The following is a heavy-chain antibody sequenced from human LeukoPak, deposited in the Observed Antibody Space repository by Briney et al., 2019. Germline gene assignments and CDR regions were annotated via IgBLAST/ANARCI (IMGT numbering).Heavy chain of an antibody. D-gene: IGHD6-13*01. CDR1: GFTFSTYA. CDR3: AKVPYPAGIGEDYFDY. Sequence: PGGPLRLSCAASGFTFSTYAMSWVRQAPGKGLEWVSAISLDGSRTYYAGSVKGRFTISRDNSKNTLYLQMNSLRAEDTAVYYCAKVPYPAGIGEDYFDYWGQGTLVTVSS. CDR2: ISLDGSRT. V-gene: IGHV3-23*01. J-gene: IGHJ4*02.